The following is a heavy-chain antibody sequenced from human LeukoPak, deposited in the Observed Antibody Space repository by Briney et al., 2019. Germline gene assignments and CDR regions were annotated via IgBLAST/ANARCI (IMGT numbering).Heavy chain of an antibody. CDR2: MNSDGSIT. CDR1: GFTFSNSW. V-gene: IGHV3-74*01. D-gene: IGHD1-14*01. CDR3: ARAGSFRFDY. J-gene: IGHJ4*02. Sequence: QTGGSLRLSCAASGFTFSNSWMHWVRQVPGKGLLWVSRMNSDGSITNYADSVKGRSTISRDNARNTLYLQIHTLTVEDTAVYYCARAGSFRFDYWGQGTLVAVSS.